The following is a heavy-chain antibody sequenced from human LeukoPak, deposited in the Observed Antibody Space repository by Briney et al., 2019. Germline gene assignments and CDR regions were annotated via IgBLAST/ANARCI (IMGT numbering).Heavy chain of an antibody. J-gene: IGHJ4*02. CDR1: GGSISSYY. Sequence: SETLSLTCSVSGGSISSYYWSWIRQPPGKVLEWIGYIYASGSTNYNPSLKSRVTISVDTSKNQFSLKLSSVTAADTAVYYCAREQWELLYFFDYWGQGTLVTVSS. D-gene: IGHD1-26*01. CDR2: IYASGST. V-gene: IGHV4-59*12. CDR3: AREQWELLYFFDY.